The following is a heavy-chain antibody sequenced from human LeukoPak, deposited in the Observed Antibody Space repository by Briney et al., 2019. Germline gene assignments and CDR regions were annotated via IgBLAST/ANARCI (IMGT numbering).Heavy chain of an antibody. CDR3: ARGLHYYDSSGYYYVAGFIGNWFDP. CDR2: INPSGGST. J-gene: IGHJ5*02. V-gene: IGHV1-46*01. CDR1: GYTFTSYY. Sequence: ASVKVSCKASGYTFTSYYMHWVRQAPGQGLEWMEIINPSGGSTSYAQKFQGRVTMTRDMSTSTVYMELSSLRSEDTAVYYCARGLHYYDSSGYYYVAGFIGNWFDPWGQGTLVTVSS. D-gene: IGHD3-22*01.